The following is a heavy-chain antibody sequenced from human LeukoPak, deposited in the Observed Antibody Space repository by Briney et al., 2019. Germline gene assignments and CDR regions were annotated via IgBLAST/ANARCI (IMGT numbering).Heavy chain of an antibody. CDR2: IKQDGSEK. Sequence: HPGGSLRLSCAASGFTFSSYAMSWVRQAPGKGLEWVANIKQDGSEKYYVDSVKGRFTISRDNAKNSLYLQMNSLRAEDTAVYYCARLNLMATGGFDYWGQGTLVTVSS. J-gene: IGHJ4*02. D-gene: IGHD5-12*01. CDR1: GFTFSSYA. CDR3: ARLNLMATGGFDY. V-gene: IGHV3-7*01.